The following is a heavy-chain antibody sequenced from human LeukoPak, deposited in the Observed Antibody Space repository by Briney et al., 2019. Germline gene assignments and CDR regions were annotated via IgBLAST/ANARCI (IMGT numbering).Heavy chain of an antibody. D-gene: IGHD1-1*01. V-gene: IGHV3-66*01. Sequence: GGSLRLSCAASGFTVSNNYMSWVRQALEKGLEWVSIISIAGTTYHADSVRGRLIISRDNSKNTVYLQMNSLRADDTAVYYCARGGGTAGYYYQMDVWGQGTTVTVSS. CDR1: GFTVSNNY. J-gene: IGHJ6*02. CDR3: ARGGGTAGYYYQMDV. CDR2: ISIAGTT.